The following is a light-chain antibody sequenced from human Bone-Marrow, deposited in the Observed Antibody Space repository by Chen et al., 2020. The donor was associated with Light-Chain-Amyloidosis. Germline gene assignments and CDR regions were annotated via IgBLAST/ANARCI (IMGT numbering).Light chain of an antibody. J-gene: IGKJ3*01. CDR1: QDISNF. CDR2: DAS. CDR3: RQFENPIT. Sequence: DIQMTQSPSSLSASVGDRVTITCQARQDISNFLNWYQQKPGKAPRLLIYDASNLETGDPSRFSGRETWTYFTITISKLQPEDYATYYCRQFENPITFGPRTKEDIK. V-gene: IGKV1-33*01.